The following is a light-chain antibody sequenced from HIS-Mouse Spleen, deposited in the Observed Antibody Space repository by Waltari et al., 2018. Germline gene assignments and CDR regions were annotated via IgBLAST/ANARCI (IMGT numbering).Light chain of an antibody. J-gene: IGLJ3*02. CDR2: EGS. V-gene: IGLV2-23*01. CDR1: SRDVGCYNL. Sequence: QSALTQPASVSGSPGQSITISCTGTSRDVGCYNLVTRHQQHPGKAPKLMIYEGSKRPSGVSNRFSGSKSGNTASLTISGLQAEDEADYYCCSYAGSSTWVFGGGTKLTVL. CDR3: CSYAGSSTWV.